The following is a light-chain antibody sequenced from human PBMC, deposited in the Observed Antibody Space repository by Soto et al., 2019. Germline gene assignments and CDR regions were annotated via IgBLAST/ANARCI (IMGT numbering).Light chain of an antibody. CDR1: SSDVGGYNY. J-gene: IGLJ1*01. Sequence: QSALTQPPSASGSPGQSVTISCTGTSSDVGGYNYVSWYQQHPGKAPKLMIYDVNKRPSGVPDRFSGSKSGTTASLTVSGLQAEDEADYYCSSYAGITNFGVFGTGTKLTVL. CDR3: SSYAGITNFGV. CDR2: DVN. V-gene: IGLV2-8*01.